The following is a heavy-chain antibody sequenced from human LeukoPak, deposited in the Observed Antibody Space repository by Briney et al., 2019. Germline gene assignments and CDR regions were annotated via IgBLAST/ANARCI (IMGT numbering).Heavy chain of an antibody. CDR3: ISSGSPNDY. V-gene: IGHV3-15*01. J-gene: IGHJ4*02. D-gene: IGHD3-10*01. CDR1: GFTFSNAW. Sequence: GGSLRLSCAASGFTFSNAWMSWVRQAPGKGLEWVGRIKSKTDGGTTDYAATVKGRFTISRDESKNTLYRQMNSLKTEDTAVYYCISSGSPNDYWGQGTLVTVSS. CDR2: IKSKTDGGTT.